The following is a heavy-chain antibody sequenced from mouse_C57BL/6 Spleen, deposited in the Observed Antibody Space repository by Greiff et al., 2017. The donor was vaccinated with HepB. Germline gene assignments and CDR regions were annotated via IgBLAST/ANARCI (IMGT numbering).Heavy chain of an antibody. CDR3: ARDERGGYFDV. Sequence: EVMLVESEGGLVQPGSSMKLSCTASGFTFSDYYMAWVRQVPEKGLEWVANINYDGSSTYYLDSLKSRFIISRDNAKNILYLQMSSLKSEDTATYYCARDERGGYFDVWGTGTTVTVSS. J-gene: IGHJ1*03. V-gene: IGHV5-16*01. CDR2: INYDGSST. CDR1: GFTFSDYY.